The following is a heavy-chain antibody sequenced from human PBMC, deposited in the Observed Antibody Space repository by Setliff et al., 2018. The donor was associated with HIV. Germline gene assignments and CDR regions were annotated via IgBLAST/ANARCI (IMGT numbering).Heavy chain of an antibody. CDR2: LYSGGAT. Sequence: GGSLRLSCAVSGFTVSTNYMNWVRQAPGKGLEWVSVLYSGGATDYADSVKGRVSISRDNSKNTLYLQMNGLRAEDTAVYYCARQAFSINMVRGIVSPRFYYYMDVWGKGTTVTVSS. CDR1: GFTVSTNY. J-gene: IGHJ6*03. D-gene: IGHD3-10*01. V-gene: IGHV3-66*02. CDR3: ARQAFSINMVRGIVSPRFYYYMDV.